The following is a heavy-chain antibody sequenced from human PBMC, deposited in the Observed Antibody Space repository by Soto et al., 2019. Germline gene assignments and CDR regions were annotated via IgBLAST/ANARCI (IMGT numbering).Heavy chain of an antibody. V-gene: IGHV3-23*01. J-gene: IGHJ4*02. D-gene: IGHD3-10*01. Sequence: EVQLLESGGGLVQPGGSLRLSCAASGFTFSSYPMRWVRQVPGKGLEWVSAISESGDITTYTDSVKGRFTISRDNSKSTLYLQMNSLRADDTALYFCAKYPRGAYGPFACWGQGTLVTVSS. CDR2: ISESGDIT. CDR3: AKYPRGAYGPFAC. CDR1: GFTFSSYP.